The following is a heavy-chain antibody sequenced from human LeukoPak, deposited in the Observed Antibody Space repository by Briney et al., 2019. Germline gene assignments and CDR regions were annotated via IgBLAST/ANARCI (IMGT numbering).Heavy chain of an antibody. CDR1: GGSFSGYY. V-gene: IGHV4-34*01. CDR2: INHSGST. J-gene: IGHJ6*02. Sequence: SETLSLTCAVYGGSFSGYYWSWIRQPPGKGLEWIGEINHSGSTNYNPSLKSRVTISVDTSKSQFSLKLSSVTAADTAVYYCARGLDFGVVIPHYYYYGMDVWGQGTTVTVSS. CDR3: ARGLDFGVVIPHYYYYGMDV. D-gene: IGHD3-3*01.